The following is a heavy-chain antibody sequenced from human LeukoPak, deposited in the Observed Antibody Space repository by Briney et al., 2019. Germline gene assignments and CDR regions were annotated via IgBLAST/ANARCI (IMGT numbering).Heavy chain of an antibody. CDR1: GYTFTSHD. Sequence: ASVTVSCKPSGYTFTSHDIDWVRQAAGRGLGWMGWMNPNSGKTVYAQKFQGRVTMNRNTPIRTAYMELSSLRSEDTAVYYCAMSPRGDYDPYYYCCGIDVWGQGTAVTVSS. J-gene: IGHJ6*02. V-gene: IGHV1-8*01. D-gene: IGHD4-17*01. CDR3: AMSPRGDYDPYYYCCGIDV. CDR2: MNPNSGKT.